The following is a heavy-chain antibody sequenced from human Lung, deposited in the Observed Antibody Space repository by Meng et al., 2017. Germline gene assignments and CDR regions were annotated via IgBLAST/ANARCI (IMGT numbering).Heavy chain of an antibody. J-gene: IGHJ5*02. CDR2: IGHSGIT. D-gene: IGHD6-19*01. V-gene: IGHV4-39*01. CDR3: VRSSGWVRTGFDP. CDR1: GVSFSSGGYY. Sequence: QGQRQESGPGLVRPSQTLTLTCTVSGVSFSSGGYYWGWIRQPPGKGLEWIGSIGHSGITYYTPSLKSRVTVSIDTSKSQFSLKLTSVTAADTAVYYCVRSSGWVRTGFDPWGQGTLVTVSS.